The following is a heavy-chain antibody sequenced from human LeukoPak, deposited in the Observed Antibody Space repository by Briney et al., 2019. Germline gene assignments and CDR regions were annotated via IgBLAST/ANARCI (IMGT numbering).Heavy chain of an antibody. V-gene: IGHV4-34*01. CDR3: ARTITYYYDSGYFDY. J-gene: IGHJ4*02. D-gene: IGHD3-22*01. CDR1: GGSFSGYY. CDR2: INHSGST. Sequence: PSETLSLTCAVYGGSFSGYYWSWIRQPPGKGLEWIGEINHSGSTNYNPSLKSRVTISVDTSKNQFSLKLSSVTAADTAVYYCARTITYYYDSGYFDYWGQGTLVTVSS.